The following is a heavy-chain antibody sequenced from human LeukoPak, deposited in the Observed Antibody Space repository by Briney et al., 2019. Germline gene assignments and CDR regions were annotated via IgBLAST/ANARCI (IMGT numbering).Heavy chain of an antibody. V-gene: IGHV4-30-2*01. CDR2: VYHSGTT. D-gene: IGHD2-2*02. CDR3: AREYCTSTTCYIDS. Sequence: PSQTLSLTRAVSGGSISSGGYSWSWIRQPPGKGLEWIGYVYHSGTTYYNPSLKSRVTMSVDRSKNQFSLNLSSVTAADTAMYFCAREYCTSTTCYIDSWGQGTLVTVSS. J-gene: IGHJ4*02. CDR1: GGSISSGGYS.